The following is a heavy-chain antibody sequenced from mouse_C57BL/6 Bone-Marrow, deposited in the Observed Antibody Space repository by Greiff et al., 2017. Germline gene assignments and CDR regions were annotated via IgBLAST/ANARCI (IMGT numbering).Heavy chain of an antibody. D-gene: IGHD2-3*01. J-gene: IGHJ1*03. V-gene: IGHV1-50*01. CDR1: GYTFTSYW. CDR3: ARSGGYYEVWYFDV. CDR2: IAPSDSYT. Sequence: QVQLQQPGAELVKPGASVKLSCKASGYTFTSYWMQWVKQRPGQGLEWIGEIAPSDSYTNYNQKFKGKATLTVDTSSSTAYMQLSSLTSEDSAVYYCARSGGYYEVWYFDVWGTGTTVTVSS.